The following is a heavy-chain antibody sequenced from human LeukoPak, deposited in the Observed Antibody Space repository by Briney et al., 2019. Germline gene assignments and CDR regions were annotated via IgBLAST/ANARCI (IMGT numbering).Heavy chain of an antibody. CDR1: GFTFSSYG. J-gene: IGHJ4*02. V-gene: IGHV3-30*18. CDR2: ISYDGSNK. Sequence: GGSLRLSCAASGFTFSSYGMHWVRQAPGKGLEWVAVISYDGSNKYYADSVKGRFTISRDNSKNTLYLQMNSLRAEDTAVYYCAKDGYYYDSSGYYYPGYWGQGTLVTVSS. CDR3: AKDGYYYDSSGYYYPGY. D-gene: IGHD3-22*01.